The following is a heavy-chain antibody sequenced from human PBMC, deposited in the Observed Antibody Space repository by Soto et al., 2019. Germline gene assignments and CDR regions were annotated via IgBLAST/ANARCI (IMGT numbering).Heavy chain of an antibody. Sequence: QVQLQQWGAGLLKPSETLSLTCAVYGGSFSGYYWSWIRQPPGKGLEWIGEINHSGSPNYNPSLKSRVTISVDTSKNQFSLKLSSVTAADTAVYYCARGITIFGVVISPGDYWGQGTLVTVSS. CDR2: INHSGSP. V-gene: IGHV4-34*01. CDR3: ARGITIFGVVISPGDY. CDR1: GGSFSGYY. J-gene: IGHJ4*02. D-gene: IGHD3-3*01.